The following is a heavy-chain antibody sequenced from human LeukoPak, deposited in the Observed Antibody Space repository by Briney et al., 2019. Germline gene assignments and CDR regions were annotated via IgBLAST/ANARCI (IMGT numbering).Heavy chain of an antibody. V-gene: IGHV5-51*01. CDR3: TRRVETEERSDY. J-gene: IGHJ4*02. Sequence: GESLKISCKGSGYSFSSYWIGWVRQMPGKGLEWMGIIYPGDSDTRYSPSFQGQVTISADKSITTAYLQWSSLKASDTAMYYCTRRVETEERSDYWGQGTLVTVSS. CDR1: GYSFSSYW. D-gene: IGHD2-21*02. CDR2: IYPGDSDT.